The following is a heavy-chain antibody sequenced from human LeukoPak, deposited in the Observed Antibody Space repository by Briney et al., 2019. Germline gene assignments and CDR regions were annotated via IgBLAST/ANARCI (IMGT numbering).Heavy chain of an antibody. CDR1: GLTFSSYW. V-gene: IGHV3-7*01. CDR2: IKQDGSEK. J-gene: IGHJ4*02. Sequence: PGGSLRLSCAASGLTFSSYWMSWVRQAPGKGLEWVANIKQDGSEKYYVDSVKGRFTISRDNAKNSLYLQMNSLRAEDTAVYYCARDEGDSSGYYHDYWGQGTLVTVSS. D-gene: IGHD3-22*01. CDR3: ARDEGDSSGYYHDY.